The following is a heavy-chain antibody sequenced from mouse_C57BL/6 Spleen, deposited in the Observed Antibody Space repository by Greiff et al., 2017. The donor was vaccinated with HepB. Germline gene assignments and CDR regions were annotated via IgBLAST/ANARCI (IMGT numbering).Heavy chain of an antibody. V-gene: IGHV1-81*01. CDR2: IYPRSGNT. D-gene: IGHD2-4*01. Sequence: VKLMESGAELARPGASVKLSCKASGYTFTSYGISWVKQRTGQGLEWIGEIYPRSGNTYYNEKFKGKATLTADKSSSTAYMELRSLTSEDSAVYFCARGGVYYDYDAYYFDYWGQGTTLTVSS. CDR1: GYTFTSYG. J-gene: IGHJ2*01. CDR3: ARGGVYYDYDAYYFDY.